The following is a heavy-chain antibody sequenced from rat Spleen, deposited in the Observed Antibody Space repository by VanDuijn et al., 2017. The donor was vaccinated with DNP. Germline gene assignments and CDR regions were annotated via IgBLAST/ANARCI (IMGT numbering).Heavy chain of an antibody. J-gene: IGHJ2*01. CDR3: ARELGDY. CDR2: IWSNGAT. D-gene: IGHD5-1*01. V-gene: IGHV2-32*01. Sequence: QVQLKESGPGLVQPSQTLSLTCTVPGFSLTRYHVHWIRQPPGKGLEWRGVIWSNGATSYTSVLKSRLSISRDTSKSQVFLKMNSLQTEDTATYYCARELGDYWGQGVMVTVSS. CDR1: GFSLTRYH.